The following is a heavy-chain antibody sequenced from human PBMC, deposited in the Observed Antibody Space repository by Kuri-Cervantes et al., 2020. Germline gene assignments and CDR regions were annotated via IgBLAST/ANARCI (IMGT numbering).Heavy chain of an antibody. CDR3: ARDAIAVAGVLQYFDY. Sequence: GGSLRLSCAASGFTFSSYDMHWVRQATGKGLEWVSAIGTAGDTYYPGSVKGRFTISRENAKNSLYLQMNSLRAEDTAVYYCARDAIAVAGVLQYFDYWGQGTLVTVSS. J-gene: IGHJ4*02. CDR2: IGTAGDT. D-gene: IGHD6-19*01. V-gene: IGHV3-13*01. CDR1: GFTFSSYD.